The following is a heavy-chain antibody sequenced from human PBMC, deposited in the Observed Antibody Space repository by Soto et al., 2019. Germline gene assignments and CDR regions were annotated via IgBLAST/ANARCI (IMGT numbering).Heavy chain of an antibody. CDR3: ARTRGYSDYDLDY. D-gene: IGHD5-12*01. CDR1: WFTFSSYA. J-gene: IGHJ4*02. CDR2: ISYSGVST. Sequence: GWSLRLSCAASWFTFSSYAMTWVRQAPGKGLEWVSAISYSGVSTYYADSVKGRFTISRDSSENTLSLQMNSLRVDDTAVYYCARTRGYSDYDLDYWGQGTLVTVSS. V-gene: IGHV3-23*01.